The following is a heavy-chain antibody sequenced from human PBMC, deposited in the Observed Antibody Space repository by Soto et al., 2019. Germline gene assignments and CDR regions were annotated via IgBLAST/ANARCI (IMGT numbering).Heavy chain of an antibody. CDR1: GGSISSSSYY. CDR2: IYYSGRT. Sequence: SETLSLTCTVSGGSISSSSYYWGWIRQPPGKGLEWIGSIYYSGRTYYNPSLKSRVTISVDTSKNQFSLKLSSVTAADTAVYYCARHVYSSSWYRGEWEPRSHFDYWGQGTLVTVSS. V-gene: IGHV4-39*01. CDR3: ARHVYSSSWYRGEWEPRSHFDY. J-gene: IGHJ4*02. D-gene: IGHD6-13*01.